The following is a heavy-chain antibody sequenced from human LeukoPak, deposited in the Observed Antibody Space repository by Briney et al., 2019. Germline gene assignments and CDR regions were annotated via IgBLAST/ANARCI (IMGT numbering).Heavy chain of an antibody. CDR1: GGSISSSSYY. J-gene: IGHJ3*02. V-gene: IGHV4-39*01. CDR3: ARSLMTLCDAFDI. CDR2: IYYSGST. Sequence: PSETLSLTCTVSGGSISSSSYYWGWIRQPPGKGLEWIGGIYYSGSTYYNPSLKSRVTISVNTSKNQFSLKLSSVTAADTAVYYCARSLMTLCDAFDIWGQGTMVTVSS.